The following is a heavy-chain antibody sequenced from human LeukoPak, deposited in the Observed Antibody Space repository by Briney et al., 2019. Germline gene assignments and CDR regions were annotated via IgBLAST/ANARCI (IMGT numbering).Heavy chain of an antibody. CDR1: GDSVSINSAA. D-gene: IGHD6-19*01. Sequence: SQTLSLTCAISGDSVSINSAAWNWIRQFPSRGLEWLGRTYQRSKWYNDYAVSVKSRITINPDISKNQFSLQLNSVTPEDTAVYYCARSPSPYSSGWYFDYWGQGTLVTVSS. V-gene: IGHV6-1*01. CDR3: ARSPSPYSSGWYFDY. J-gene: IGHJ4*02. CDR2: TYQRSKWYN.